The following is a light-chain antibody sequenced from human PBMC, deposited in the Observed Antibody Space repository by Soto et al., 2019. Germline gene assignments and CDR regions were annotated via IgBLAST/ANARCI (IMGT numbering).Light chain of an antibody. V-gene: IGLV6-57*04. CDR2: EDN. CDR1: SGSIASNY. Sequence: NFMLTHPHSVSESPGKTVTISCTRSSGSIASNYVQWYQQRPGSAPTTVIYEDNQRPSGVPDRFSGSIDSSSNSASLTISGLKNEDEADYYCQSYDSSNVVFGGGTKVTVL. CDR3: QSYDSSNVV. J-gene: IGLJ2*01.